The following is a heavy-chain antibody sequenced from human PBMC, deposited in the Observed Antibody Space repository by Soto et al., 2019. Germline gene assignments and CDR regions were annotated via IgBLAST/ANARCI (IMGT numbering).Heavy chain of an antibody. Sequence: ASVKVSCKASGGTFSSYTISWVRQAPGQGLEWMGWISAYNGNTNYAQKLQGRVTMTTDTSTSTAYMELRSLRSDDTAVYYCARLKGDVDTAMETHYYGMDVWGQGTTVTV. CDR1: GGTFSSYT. D-gene: IGHD5-18*01. CDR3: ARLKGDVDTAMETHYYGMDV. J-gene: IGHJ6*02. CDR2: ISAYNGNT. V-gene: IGHV1-18*01.